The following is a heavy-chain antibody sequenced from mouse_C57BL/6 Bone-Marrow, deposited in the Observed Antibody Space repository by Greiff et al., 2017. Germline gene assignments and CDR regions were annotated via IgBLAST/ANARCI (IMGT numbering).Heavy chain of an antibody. CDR3: ARYRNYAMDY. V-gene: IGHV1-4*01. J-gene: IGHJ4*01. Sequence: QVQLQQSGAELARPGASVKMSCKASGYTFTSYTMHWVKQRPGQGLEWIGYINPSSGYTKYNQKFKDKATLTADKASSTAYMQLSSLTSEDSAVYYCARYRNYAMDYWGQGTSGTVSS. D-gene: IGHD2-14*01. CDR2: INPSSGYT. CDR1: GYTFTSYT.